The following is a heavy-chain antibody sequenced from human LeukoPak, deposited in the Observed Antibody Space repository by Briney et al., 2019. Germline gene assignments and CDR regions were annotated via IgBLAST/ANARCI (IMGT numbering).Heavy chain of an antibody. CDR3: AKKAEAYGDSVTQH. J-gene: IGHJ1*01. CDR1: GFTFSSYA. V-gene: IGHV3-23*01. CDR2: ISASGGST. D-gene: IGHD4-17*01. Sequence: PGGSLRLSCAASGFTFSSYAMSWVRQAPGKGLEWVSAISASGGSTYYADSVKGRFTISRDNSKNMLYLQMNSLRAEDTAVYFCAKKAEAYGDSVTQHWGQGTLVTVSS.